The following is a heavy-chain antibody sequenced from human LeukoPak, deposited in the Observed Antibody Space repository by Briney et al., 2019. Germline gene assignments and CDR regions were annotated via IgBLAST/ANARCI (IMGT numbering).Heavy chain of an antibody. D-gene: IGHD3-10*01. CDR1: GFTFSSYE. J-gene: IGHJ3*02. CDR3: AREGSSNDAFDI. Sequence: TGGSLRLSCAASGFTFSSYEMNWVRQAPGKGLEWVSYISSSGSTIYYADSVKGRFTISRDNAKNSLYLQMNSLRAEDTAVYCCAREGSSNDAFDIWGQGTMVTVSS. V-gene: IGHV3-48*03. CDR2: ISSSGSTI.